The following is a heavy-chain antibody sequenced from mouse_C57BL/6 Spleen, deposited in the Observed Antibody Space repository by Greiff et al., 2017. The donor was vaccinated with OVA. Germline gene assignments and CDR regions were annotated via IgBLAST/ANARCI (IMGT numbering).Heavy chain of an antibody. D-gene: IGHD4-1*01. V-gene: IGHV1-76*01. CDR1: GYTFTDYY. CDR2: IYPGSGNT. Sequence: QVQLKQSGAELVRPGASVKLSCKASGYTFTDYYINWVKQRPGQGLEWIARIYPGSGNTYYTEKFKGKATLTAEKSSSTAYMQLSSLTSEDSAVYFCARSELTGSFAYWGQGTLVTVSA. J-gene: IGHJ3*01. CDR3: ARSELTGSFAY.